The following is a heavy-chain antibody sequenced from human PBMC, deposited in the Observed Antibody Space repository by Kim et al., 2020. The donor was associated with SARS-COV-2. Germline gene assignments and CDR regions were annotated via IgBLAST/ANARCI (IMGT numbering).Heavy chain of an antibody. CDR1: GGSISSYY. CDR2: IYYSGST. V-gene: IGHV4-59*01. D-gene: IGHD3-9*01. J-gene: IGHJ6*01. Sequence: SETLSLTCTVSGGSISSYYCSWIRQPPGKGLEWIGYIYYSGSTNYNPSLKSRVTISVDTSKNQFSLKLSSVTAADTAVYYCARDHILTGYPYYYYGMDV. CDR3: ARDHILTGYPYYYYGMDV.